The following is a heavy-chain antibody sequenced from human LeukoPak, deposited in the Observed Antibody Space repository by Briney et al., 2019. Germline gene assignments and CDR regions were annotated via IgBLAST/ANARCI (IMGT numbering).Heavy chain of an antibody. V-gene: IGHV3-23*01. CDR1: GFTFSSYA. CDR3: AKNPRVVIVKGYFDY. CDR2: ISGSGGST. Sequence: GGSLRLSCAASGFTFSSYAMSWVRQAPGKGLEWVSAISGSGGSTYYADSVKGRFTISRDNSKNTLYLQMNSLRAEDTAVYYCAKNPRVVIVKGYFDYWGQGTLVTVSS. J-gene: IGHJ4*02. D-gene: IGHD3-22*01.